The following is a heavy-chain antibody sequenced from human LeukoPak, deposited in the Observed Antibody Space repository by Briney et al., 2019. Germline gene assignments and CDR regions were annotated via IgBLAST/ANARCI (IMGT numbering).Heavy chain of an antibody. V-gene: IGHV4-39*01. CDR1: GGSINSNSHH. J-gene: IGHJ4*02. CDR3: ARRGDILTDYAFDY. CDR2: IYYSGTT. D-gene: IGHD3-9*01. Sequence: SETLSLTCSVSGGSINSNSHHWGWIRQAPGKGLEWSGNIYYSGTTSCTPSLKSRVTISVDTSKNQFSLRLSSVTAADTAVYYCARRGDILTDYAFDYWGQGTLVTVSS.